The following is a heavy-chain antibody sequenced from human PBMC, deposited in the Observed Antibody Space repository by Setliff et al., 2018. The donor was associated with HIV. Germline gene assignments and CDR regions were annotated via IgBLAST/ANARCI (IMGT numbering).Heavy chain of an antibody. CDR3: AAATYYDFWSGYEHWFDP. V-gene: IGHV1-69*13. D-gene: IGHD3-3*01. J-gene: IGHJ5*02. Sequence: GASVKVSCKASGGTFSTCAISWVRQAPGQGLEWMGGIIPIFGTANYAQNFEGRVTITADESTSTAYMELSSLRSEDTAVYYCAAATYYDFWSGYEHWFDPWGQGTLVTVSS. CDR2: IIPIFGTA. CDR1: GGTFSTCA.